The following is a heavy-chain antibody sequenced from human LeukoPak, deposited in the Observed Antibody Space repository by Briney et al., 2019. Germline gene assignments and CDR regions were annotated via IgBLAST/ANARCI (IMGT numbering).Heavy chain of an antibody. Sequence: PGGSLRLSCAASGFTFSGSAMHWVRQASGKGLEWVGRIRSKANSYATAYAASVKGRFTISRDDSKNTAYLQMNSLKTEDTAVYYCTRLGYDILTGYYDQEVKGDYYYYMDVWGKGPRSPSP. CDR2: IRSKANSYAT. CDR3: TRLGYDILTGYYDQEVKGDYYYYMDV. J-gene: IGHJ6*03. D-gene: IGHD3-9*01. CDR1: GFTFSGSA. V-gene: IGHV3-73*01.